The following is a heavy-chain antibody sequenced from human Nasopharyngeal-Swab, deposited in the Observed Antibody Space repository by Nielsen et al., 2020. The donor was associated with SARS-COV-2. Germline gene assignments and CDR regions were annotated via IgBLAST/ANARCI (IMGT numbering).Heavy chain of an antibody. V-gene: IGHV3-21*01. Sequence: GESLKISCAASGFTFSTYSMNWVRQAPGKGLEWASSISSSSSYIYYADSVKGRFTISRDNAKNSLYLQMNSLRAEDTAAFYCTRDLGRWQLFDPWGQGTLVTVSS. CDR3: TRDLGRWQLFDP. CDR2: ISSSSSYI. J-gene: IGHJ5*02. D-gene: IGHD7-27*01. CDR1: GFTFSTYS.